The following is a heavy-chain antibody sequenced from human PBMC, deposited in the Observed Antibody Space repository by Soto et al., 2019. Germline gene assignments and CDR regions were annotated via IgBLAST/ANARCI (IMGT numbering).Heavy chain of an antibody. J-gene: IGHJ4*02. Sequence: QVQLVESGGGVVQPGRSLRLSCAASGFTFSIYGMHWVRQAPGKGLEWVAVIWYDGSNKYYADSVKGRFTISRDNSKSTLFLQLNSLRAEDTAVYYCARESYGSGSFDYWGQGTLVTVSS. CDR2: IWYDGSNK. D-gene: IGHD3-10*01. CDR3: ARESYGSGSFDY. V-gene: IGHV3-33*01. CDR1: GFTFSIYG.